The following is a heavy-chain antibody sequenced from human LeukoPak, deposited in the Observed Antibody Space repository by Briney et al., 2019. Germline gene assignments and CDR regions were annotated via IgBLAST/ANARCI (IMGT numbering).Heavy chain of an antibody. D-gene: IGHD2-15*01. CDR3: ARDQSRDIRVDFDY. Sequence: EASVKVSCTTSGYTFGKYAIHWVRQAPGQRFEWMGWIDGGNGDTRFSQKFQDRVSFTRDTFATTVYMEVTSLRSEDTAVYYCARDQSRDIRVDFDYWGQGTLVTVSS. J-gene: IGHJ4*02. CDR2: IDGGNGDT. V-gene: IGHV1-3*01. CDR1: GYTFGKYA.